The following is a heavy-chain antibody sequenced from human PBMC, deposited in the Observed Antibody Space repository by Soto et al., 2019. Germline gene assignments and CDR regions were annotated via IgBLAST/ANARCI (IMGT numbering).Heavy chain of an antibody. D-gene: IGHD5-12*01. CDR2: IRGNGDPP. V-gene: IGHV3-64D*06. CDR1: GFTFSSYA. J-gene: IGHJ4*02. Sequence: PGGSLRLSCSASGFTFSSYAMHWVRQAPGKGLEYVSGIRGNGDPPFYADSVKGRSIISRDNSKNTLFLQMSSLSADDTAVYYCVKSRGGNNFDFFDWGQGALVTVSS. CDR3: VKSRGGNNFDFFD.